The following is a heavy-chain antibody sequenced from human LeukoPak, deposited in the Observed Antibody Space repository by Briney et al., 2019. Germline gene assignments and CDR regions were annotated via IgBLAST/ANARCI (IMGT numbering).Heavy chain of an antibody. CDR2: IYGSGST. D-gene: IGHD1-1*01. Sequence: SETLSLTCTVSGGSISSYYWSWIRQPPGRGLEWIGHIYGSGSTNYNPSLKSRVTLSVDTSKNQFSLKLSSVTAADTAVYYCAREGTSGTHLNWFDPWGQGTLVTVSS. J-gene: IGHJ5*02. V-gene: IGHV4-59*01. CDR3: AREGTSGTHLNWFDP. CDR1: GGSISSYY.